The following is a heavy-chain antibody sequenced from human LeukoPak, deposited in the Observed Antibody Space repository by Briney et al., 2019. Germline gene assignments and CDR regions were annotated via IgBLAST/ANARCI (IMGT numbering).Heavy chain of an antibody. CDR3: ARGRDYYGSGSYYKGSIDP. D-gene: IGHD3-10*01. Sequence: PGGSLRLSCAASGFTFSSYAMHWVRQAPGKGLEWVAVTSYDGSNKYYADSVKGRFTISRDNSKNTLYLQMNSLRAEDTAVYYCARGRDYYGSGSYYKGSIDPWGQGTLVTVSS. J-gene: IGHJ5*02. CDR1: GFTFSSYA. V-gene: IGHV3-30*04. CDR2: TSYDGSNK.